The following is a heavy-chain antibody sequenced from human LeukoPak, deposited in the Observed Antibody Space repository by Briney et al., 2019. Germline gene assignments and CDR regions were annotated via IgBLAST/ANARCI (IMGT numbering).Heavy chain of an antibody. Sequence: SETLSLTCTVSGGSISSYYWSWIRQPPGKGLEWIGYIYYSGSTNYNPSLKSRVTISVDTSKNQLSLKLSSVTAADTAIYYCAKAVGSSGYFSRDAFDIWGQGTMVTVSS. D-gene: IGHD3-22*01. CDR1: GGSISSYY. J-gene: IGHJ3*02. CDR3: AKAVGSSGYFSRDAFDI. V-gene: IGHV4-59*01. CDR2: IYYSGST.